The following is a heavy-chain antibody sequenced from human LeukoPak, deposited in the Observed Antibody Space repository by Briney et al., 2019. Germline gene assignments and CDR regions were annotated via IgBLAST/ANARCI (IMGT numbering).Heavy chain of an antibody. V-gene: IGHV3-74*01. CDR2: INSDGRST. CDR1: GFTSSSYW. J-gene: IGHJ5*02. D-gene: IGHD3-10*01. Sequence: PGGSLRLSCGASGFTSSSYWIHWVRHVPGKGLVWFSGINSDGRSTIYVDSVKGRFIISRDYAKNTVYLQMNSLRAEDTAVYYCARGLRGGFDPWGQGTLVTVSS. CDR3: ARGLRGGFDP.